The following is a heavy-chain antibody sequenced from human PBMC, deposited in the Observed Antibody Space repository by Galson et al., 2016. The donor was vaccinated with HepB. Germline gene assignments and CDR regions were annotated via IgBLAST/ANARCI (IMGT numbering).Heavy chain of an antibody. V-gene: IGHV3-11*06. CDR2: ITSTGSYT. CDR1: GFTFNFYA. CDR3: ATGPPSYYYDSSGYYSG. Sequence: SLRLSCAVSGFTFNFYAMNWVRQAPGKGLEWLSYITSTGSYTNYAGSVKGRFTVSRDNAKNSLYLQMNSLRAEDTAVYYCATGPPSYYYDSSGYYSGWGQGTLVTVSS. D-gene: IGHD3-22*01. J-gene: IGHJ4*02.